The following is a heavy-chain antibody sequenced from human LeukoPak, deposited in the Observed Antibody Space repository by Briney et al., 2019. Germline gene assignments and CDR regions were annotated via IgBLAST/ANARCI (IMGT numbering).Heavy chain of an antibody. CDR2: ISGSGGST. Sequence: PGGSLRLSCAASGFTFSSYAMSWVRQAPGKGLEWVSAISGSGGSTYYADSVKGRFAISRDNSKNTLYLQMNSPRAEDTAVYYCAKAREQLIGLDYWGQGTLVTVSS. D-gene: IGHD1/OR15-1a*01. V-gene: IGHV3-23*01. J-gene: IGHJ4*02. CDR1: GFTFSSYA. CDR3: AKAREQLIGLDY.